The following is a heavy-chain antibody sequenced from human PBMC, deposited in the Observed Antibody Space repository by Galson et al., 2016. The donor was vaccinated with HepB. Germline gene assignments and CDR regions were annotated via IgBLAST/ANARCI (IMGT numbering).Heavy chain of an antibody. D-gene: IGHD2-2*01. CDR2: ISGSSAT. Sequence: SLRLSCAASGFTFRNYGMSWVRQAPGKGLEWVSAISGSSATYYADSVKGRFTISRDNSKNTLFLQMNTLRAEDTAVYYCAKVREACSRTSCYHYYGTDVWGQGTPVTVSS. V-gene: IGHV3-23*01. CDR1: GFTFRNYG. J-gene: IGHJ6*02. CDR3: AKVREACSRTSCYHYYGTDV.